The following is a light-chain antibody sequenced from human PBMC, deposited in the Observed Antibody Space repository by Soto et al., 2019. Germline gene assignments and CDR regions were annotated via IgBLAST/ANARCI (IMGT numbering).Light chain of an antibody. CDR3: CSYAGSSTFDVV. V-gene: IGLV2-14*01. Sequence: QSALTQPASVSGSPGQSITISCTGTSSDVGGYAYVSWYQQYPGKAPKLVISEVSDRPSGISHRFSGSRSGNTASLTISGLQAEDEADYYCCSYAGSSTFDVVFGGGTKLTVL. J-gene: IGLJ2*01. CDR1: SSDVGGYAY. CDR2: EVS.